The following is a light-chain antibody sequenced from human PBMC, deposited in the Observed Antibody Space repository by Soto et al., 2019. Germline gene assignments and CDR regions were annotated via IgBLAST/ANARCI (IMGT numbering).Light chain of an antibody. V-gene: IGKV3-15*01. J-gene: IGKJ1*01. CDR2: GTS. Sequence: EIVMTQSPATLSVSPGERATLSCRASQSVSSKLAWYQQKPGQAPRLLIYGTSTRATGIPARFSGSGSGTEFTLTISSLESEDFAFYYCQQYNGWPRTFGQGTKVEI. CDR1: QSVSSK. CDR3: QQYNGWPRT.